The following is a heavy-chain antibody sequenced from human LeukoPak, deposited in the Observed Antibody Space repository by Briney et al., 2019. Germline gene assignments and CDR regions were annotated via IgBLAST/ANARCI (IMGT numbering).Heavy chain of an antibody. Sequence: SVKVSCKASGYTFTSYDINWVRQAPGQGLEWMGGIIPIFGTANYAQKFQGRVTITTDESTSTAYMELSSLRSEDTAVYYCATSAYSSSWYSAIFDYWGQGTLVTVSS. V-gene: IGHV1-69*05. CDR3: ATSAYSSSWYSAIFDY. J-gene: IGHJ4*02. CDR1: GYTFTSYD. CDR2: IIPIFGTA. D-gene: IGHD6-13*01.